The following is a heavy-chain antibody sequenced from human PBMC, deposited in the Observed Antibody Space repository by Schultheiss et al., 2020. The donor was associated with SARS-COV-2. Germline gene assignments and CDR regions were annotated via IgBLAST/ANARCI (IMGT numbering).Heavy chain of an antibody. CDR1: GFTFSSYA. Sequence: GGSLRLSCAASGFTFSSYAMHWVRQAPGKGLEWVAVISYDGSNKYYADSVKGRFTISRDNSKNTLYLQMNSLRAGDTAVYYCARKRVVVVPAALYYYYYGMDVWGKGTTVTVSS. CDR3: ARKRVVVVPAALYYYYYGMDV. V-gene: IGHV3-30*04. J-gene: IGHJ6*04. CDR2: ISYDGSNK. D-gene: IGHD2-2*01.